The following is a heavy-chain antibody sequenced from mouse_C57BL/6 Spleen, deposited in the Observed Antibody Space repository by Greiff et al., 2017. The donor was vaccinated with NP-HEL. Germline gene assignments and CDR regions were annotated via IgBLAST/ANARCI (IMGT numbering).Heavy chain of an antibody. V-gene: IGHV1-55*01. CDR3: ARSRFAYYSNPYYFDV. Sequence: QVQLKQPGAELVKPGASVKMSCKASGYTFTSYWITWVKQRPGQGLEWIGDIYPGSGSTNYNEKFKSKATLTVDTSSSTAYMQLSSLTSEDSAVYYCARSRFAYYSNPYYFDVWGTGTTVTVSS. J-gene: IGHJ1*03. CDR1: GYTFTSYW. D-gene: IGHD2-5*01. CDR2: IYPGSGST.